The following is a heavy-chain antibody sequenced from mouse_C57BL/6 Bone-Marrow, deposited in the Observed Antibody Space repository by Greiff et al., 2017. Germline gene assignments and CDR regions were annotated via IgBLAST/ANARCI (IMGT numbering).Heavy chain of an antibody. CDR1: GYTFTSYD. CDR2: IYPRDGST. D-gene: IGHD1-1*01. Sequence: VQVVESGPELVKPGASVKLSCKASGYTFTSYDINWVKQRPGQGLEWIGWIYPRDGSTKYNEKFKGKATLTVDTSSSTAYMELHSLTSEDSAVYFCARGPYYYGSSYWYFDVWGTGTTVTVSS. CDR3: ARGPYYYGSSYWYFDV. V-gene: IGHV1-85*01. J-gene: IGHJ1*03.